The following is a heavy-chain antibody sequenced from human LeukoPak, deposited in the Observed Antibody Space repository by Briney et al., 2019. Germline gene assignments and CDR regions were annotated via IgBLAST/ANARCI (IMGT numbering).Heavy chain of an antibody. CDR2: ISSYNGNT. D-gene: IGHD1-26*01. CDR1: GYTFTSYG. V-gene: IGHV1-18*01. J-gene: IGHJ5*02. Sequence: ASVKVSCKASGYTFTSYGISWVRQAPGQGLEWMGWISSYNGNTNYAQKLQGRVTMSTDKSTSTAYMELSSLRSEDTAVYYCAAEGGSDWFEPWGQGTLVTVSS. CDR3: AAEGGSDWFEP.